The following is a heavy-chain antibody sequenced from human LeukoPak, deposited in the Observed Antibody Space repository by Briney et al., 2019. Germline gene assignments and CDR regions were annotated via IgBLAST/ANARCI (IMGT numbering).Heavy chain of an antibody. V-gene: IGHV3-30*18. J-gene: IGHJ4*02. CDR3: AKDGCSSTSRYFYFDY. Sequence: PGGSLRLSCAASGFTFSSYGMYWVRQAPGKGLEWGAVISYDGSNKYYADSVKGRFTISRDNSKNTLYLQMNSLRAEDTAVYYCAKDGCSSTSRYFYFDYWGQGTLVTVSS. D-gene: IGHD2-2*01. CDR1: GFTFSSYG. CDR2: ISYDGSNK.